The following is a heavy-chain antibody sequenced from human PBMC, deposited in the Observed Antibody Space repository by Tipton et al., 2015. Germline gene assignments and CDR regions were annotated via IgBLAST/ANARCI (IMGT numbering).Heavy chain of an antibody. Sequence: TLSLTCTVSGYSISSGYYWGWIRQPPGKGLEWIGSMHHSGDAYYNPPLTSRVSISVDASKNQFSLKLTSVTAADTAFYFCGRGDDSTAIATVVDCWGHGALVTVSS. D-gene: IGHD5-18*01. J-gene: IGHJ4*01. CDR1: GYSISSGYY. V-gene: IGHV4-38-2*02. CDR3: GRGDDSTAIATVVDC. CDR2: MHHSGDA.